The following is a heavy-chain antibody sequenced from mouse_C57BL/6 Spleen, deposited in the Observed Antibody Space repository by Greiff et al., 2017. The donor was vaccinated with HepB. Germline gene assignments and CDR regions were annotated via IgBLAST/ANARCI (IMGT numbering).Heavy chain of an antibody. V-gene: IGHV1-69*01. J-gene: IGHJ3*01. CDR1: GYTFTSYW. CDR3: AREGGLYPRTAWFAY. CDR2: IDPSDSYT. D-gene: IGHD1-1*01. Sequence: QVQLQQPGAELVMPGASVKLSCKASGYTFTSYWMHWVKQRPGQGLEWIGEIDPSDSYTNYNQKFKGKSTLTVDKSSSTAYMQLSSLTSEDSAVYYCAREGGLYPRTAWFAYWGQGTLVTVSA.